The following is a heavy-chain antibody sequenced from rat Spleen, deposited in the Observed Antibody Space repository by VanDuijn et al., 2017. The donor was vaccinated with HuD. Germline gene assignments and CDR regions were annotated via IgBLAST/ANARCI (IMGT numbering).Heavy chain of an antibody. Sequence: EVQVVESGGGLVQPKGSLKLSCAASGFDFNTYAMSWVRQAPGKGLDWVASISIKTHNYATLYADSAKERFTISRDDSQSMVYLQMNNLKTEDTALYYCTARYGGFDYWGQGVMVTVSS. CDR1: GFDFNTYA. CDR3: TARYGGFDY. J-gene: IGHJ2*01. D-gene: IGHD4-1*01. CDR2: ISIKTHNYAT. V-gene: IGHV10-4*01.